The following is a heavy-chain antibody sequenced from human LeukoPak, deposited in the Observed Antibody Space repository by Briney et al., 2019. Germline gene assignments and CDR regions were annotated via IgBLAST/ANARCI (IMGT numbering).Heavy chain of an antibody. J-gene: IGHJ4*02. V-gene: IGHV4-59*01. CDR3: ARDLGPRSGSYLDY. CDR2: IYYSGST. Sequence: PSETLSLTCTVSGGSISSYYWSWIRQPPGKGLEWIGYIYYSGSTNYNPSLESRVTISVDTSKNQFSLKLSSVTAADTAVYYCARDLGPRSGSYLDYWGQGTLVTVSS. D-gene: IGHD1-26*01. CDR1: GGSISSYY.